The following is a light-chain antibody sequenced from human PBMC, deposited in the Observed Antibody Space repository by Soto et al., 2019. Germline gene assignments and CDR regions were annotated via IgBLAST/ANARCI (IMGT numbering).Light chain of an antibody. CDR2: EVS. Sequence: QSALTQPPSASGSLGQSVTISCTGTSRDVGGYNYVSWYQQHPGKAPKLMIYEVSKRPSGVPDRFSGSKSGNTASLTVSGLPAEDEADYYCSSSAGSHTSVVFGGGTKLTVL. CDR3: SSSAGSHTSVV. J-gene: IGLJ2*01. CDR1: SRDVGGYNY. V-gene: IGLV2-8*01.